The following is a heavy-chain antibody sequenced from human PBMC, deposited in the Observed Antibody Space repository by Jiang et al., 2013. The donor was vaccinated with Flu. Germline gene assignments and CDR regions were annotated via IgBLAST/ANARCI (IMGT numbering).Heavy chain of an antibody. Sequence: QLLESGGGLVKPGGSLRLSCAASGFTFSSYTMNWVRQAPGKGLEWVSSISSNGAYIYYADSLRGRFTISRDNAKNSLYLQMSSLRAEDTALYYCAREGGRGSSHLDYFDSWGQGTLATVSS. D-gene: IGHD1-26*01. CDR3: AREGGRGSSHLDYFDS. V-gene: IGHV3-21*01. CDR2: ISSNGAYI. J-gene: IGHJ4*02. CDR1: GFTFSSYT.